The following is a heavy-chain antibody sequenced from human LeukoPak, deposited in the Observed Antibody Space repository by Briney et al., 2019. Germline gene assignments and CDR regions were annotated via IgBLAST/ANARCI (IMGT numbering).Heavy chain of an antibody. J-gene: IGHJ4*02. V-gene: IGHV3-30*02. Sequence: GGSLRLSCAASGFTFSSYGMHWVRQAPGKGLECVKFIQYNGSYKYYADSVKGRFTISRDNSKNTLYLQMNSLRAEDTAVYYCANGPSYGNNHSFDCWGQGTLVTVSS. CDR1: GFTFSSYG. D-gene: IGHD1-14*01. CDR3: ANGPSYGNNHSFDC. CDR2: IQYNGSYK.